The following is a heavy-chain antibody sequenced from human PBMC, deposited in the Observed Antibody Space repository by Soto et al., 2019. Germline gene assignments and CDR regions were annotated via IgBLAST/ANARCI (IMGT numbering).Heavy chain of an antibody. Sequence: TLSLTCAVSGVSISSGDYYWSWIRQPPGKGLEWIGYIYYSGNTGYNPSLKSRLSISVDTSKNQFSLKLTSVTAADTAVYYCARTGDPNWLDPWGPGTLVTVSS. CDR3: ARTGDPNWLDP. V-gene: IGHV4-30-4*01. CDR2: IYYSGNT. J-gene: IGHJ5*02. D-gene: IGHD7-27*01. CDR1: GVSISSGDYY.